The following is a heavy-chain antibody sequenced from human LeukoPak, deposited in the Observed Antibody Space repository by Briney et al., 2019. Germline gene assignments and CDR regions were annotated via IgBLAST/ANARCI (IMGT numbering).Heavy chain of an antibody. CDR2: IRSKANSYAT. D-gene: IGHD3-9*01. CDR1: GFTFSGSA. J-gene: IGHJ4*02. Sequence: GGSLRLSCAASGFTFSGSAMHWVRQASGKGLEWVGRIRSKANSYATAYAASVKGRFTISRDDSKNTAYLQMNSLKTEDTAVYYCTANYDILTGFPDYWGQGTLVTVSS. CDR3: TANYDILTGFPDY. V-gene: IGHV3-73*01.